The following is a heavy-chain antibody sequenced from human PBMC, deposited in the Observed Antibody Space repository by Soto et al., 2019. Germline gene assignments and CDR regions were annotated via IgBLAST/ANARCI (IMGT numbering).Heavy chain of an antibody. CDR3: ARSGRCSGSLIVDY. CDR1: AGSISSSSYY. J-gene: IGHJ4*02. V-gene: IGHV4-39*01. D-gene: IGHD3-3*01. Sequence: TLSLTCTVSAGSISSSSYYWGWIRQPPGKGLEWIWSIYYSGCTYYNPYLKSRVTISVDTSKNQFSLKLSSVTAADTAVYYCARSGRCSGSLIVDYWGQGTLVTVSS. CDR2: IYYSGCT.